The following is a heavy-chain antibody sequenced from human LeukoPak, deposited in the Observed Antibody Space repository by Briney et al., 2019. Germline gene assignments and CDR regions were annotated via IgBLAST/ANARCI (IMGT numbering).Heavy chain of an antibody. CDR1: GFTFSSYA. V-gene: IGHV3-30-3*01. CDR2: ISYDGSNK. J-gene: IGHJ4*02. D-gene: IGHD6-19*01. CDR3: ARELVIAVAGNY. Sequence: GGSLRLSCAASGFTFSSYAMHWVRQAPGKGLEWVAVISYDGSNKYYADSVKGRFTISRDNSKNTLYLQMNSLRAEDTAVYYCARELVIAVAGNYWGQGTLVTVSS.